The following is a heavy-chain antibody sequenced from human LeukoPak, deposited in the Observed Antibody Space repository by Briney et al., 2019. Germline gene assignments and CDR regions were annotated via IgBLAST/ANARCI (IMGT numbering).Heavy chain of an antibody. CDR3: ARVGASGWYRGRDY. D-gene: IGHD6-19*01. CDR2: IYTSGST. Sequence: SETLSLTCTVSGGSISSGSYYWSWIRQPAGKGLEWIGRIYTSGSTNYNPSLKSRVTISVDTSKNRFSLKLSSVTAADTAVYYCARVGASGWYRGRDYWGQGTLVTVSS. CDR1: GGSISSGSYY. V-gene: IGHV4-61*02. J-gene: IGHJ4*02.